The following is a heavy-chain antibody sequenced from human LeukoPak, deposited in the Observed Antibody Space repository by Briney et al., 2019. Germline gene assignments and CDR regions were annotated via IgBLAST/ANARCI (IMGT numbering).Heavy chain of an antibody. J-gene: IGHJ4*02. CDR3: ARVGGSYIFDY. D-gene: IGHD1-26*01. Sequence: GGSLRLSCAASGFTFSSYAMDWVRQAPGKGLEYVSAISSNGGSTYYANSVKGRFTISRDNSKNTLYLQMGSLRAEDMAVYYCARVGGSYIFDYWGQGTLVTVSS. CDR2: ISSNGGST. V-gene: IGHV3-64*01. CDR1: GFTFSSYA.